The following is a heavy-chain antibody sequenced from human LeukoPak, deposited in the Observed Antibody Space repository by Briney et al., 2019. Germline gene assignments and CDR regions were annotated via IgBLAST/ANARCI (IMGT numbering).Heavy chain of an antibody. CDR1: GGSISSYY. CDR3: ARGWLQALDAFDI. V-gene: IGHV4-59*01. Sequence: SETLSLTCTVSGGSISSYYWSWIRQPPGKGLEWIGYIYYSGSNNYNPSLKSRVTISVDTSKNQFSLKLSSVTAADTAVYYCARGWLQALDAFDIWGQGTMVTVSS. D-gene: IGHD5-24*01. J-gene: IGHJ3*02. CDR2: IYYSGSN.